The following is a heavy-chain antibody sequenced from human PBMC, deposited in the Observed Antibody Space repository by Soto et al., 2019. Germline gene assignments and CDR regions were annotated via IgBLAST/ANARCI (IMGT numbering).Heavy chain of an antibody. V-gene: IGHV1-18*01. CDR3: ARDGSGITMVRGVINTYYYYYMDV. J-gene: IGHJ6*03. D-gene: IGHD3-10*01. CDR2: ISACNGNT. Sequence: GASVKVSCKASGYTFTSYGISWVRQAPGQGLEWMGWISACNGNTNYAQKLQGRVTMTTDTSTSTAYMELRSLRSDDTAVYYCARDGSGITMVRGVINTYYYYYMDVWGKGTTVTVSS. CDR1: GYTFTSYG.